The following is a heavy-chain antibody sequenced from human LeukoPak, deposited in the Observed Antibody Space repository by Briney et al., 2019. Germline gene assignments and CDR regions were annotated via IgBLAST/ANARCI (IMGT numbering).Heavy chain of an antibody. Sequence: PSETLSLTCTVSGGSISSSSYYWGWIRQPPGKGLEWIGSIYYSGSTYYNPSLKSRVTISVDTSKNQFSLKLNSVTAADTAVYYCAREIAARPFYFYYYMDVWGKGTTVTVSS. V-gene: IGHV4-39*07. CDR1: GGSISSSSYY. CDR3: AREIAARPFYFYYYMDV. CDR2: IYYSGST. D-gene: IGHD6-6*01. J-gene: IGHJ6*03.